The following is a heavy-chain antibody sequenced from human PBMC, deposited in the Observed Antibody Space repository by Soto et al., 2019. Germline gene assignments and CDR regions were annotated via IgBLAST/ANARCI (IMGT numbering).Heavy chain of an antibody. CDR2: INAGNGNT. V-gene: IGHV1-3*01. CDR1: GYTLSSSA. D-gene: IGHD1-26*01. Sequence: ASVKGSCTTSGYTLSSSAMHWVLQEPGQRLEWMGWINAGNGNTKYSQKFQGRVTITRDTSASTAYMELSSLRSEDTAVYYCARLDSGSYYLDFDYWGQGNLVSVSS. CDR3: ARLDSGSYYLDFDY. J-gene: IGHJ4*02.